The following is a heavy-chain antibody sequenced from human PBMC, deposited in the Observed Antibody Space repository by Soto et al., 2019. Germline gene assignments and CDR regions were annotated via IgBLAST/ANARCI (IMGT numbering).Heavy chain of an antibody. D-gene: IGHD5-12*01. V-gene: IGHV4-34*01. Sequence: SETLSLTCAVYGGSFSGYYWSWIRQPPGKGLEWIGEINHSGSTNYNPSLKSRVTISVDTSKSQFSLKLSSVTAADTAVYYCAREFGLRGAGRWFDPWGQGTLVTVS. CDR1: GGSFSGYY. CDR3: AREFGLRGAGRWFDP. J-gene: IGHJ5*02. CDR2: INHSGST.